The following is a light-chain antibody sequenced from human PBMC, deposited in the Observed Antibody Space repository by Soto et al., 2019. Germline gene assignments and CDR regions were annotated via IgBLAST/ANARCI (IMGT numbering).Light chain of an antibody. CDR2: VTS. CDR3: HQYGDLPLT. J-gene: IGKJ4*01. Sequence: EIVLTQSPGTLSLSPGERATLSCRASQSVSRTNLAWYQQKPGQAPRLLIYVTSIRATGIPDRFSGSGSGTDFTLIISRLEPEDFVVYYCHQYGDLPLTFGGGTKVEIK. V-gene: IGKV3-20*01. CDR1: QSVSRTN.